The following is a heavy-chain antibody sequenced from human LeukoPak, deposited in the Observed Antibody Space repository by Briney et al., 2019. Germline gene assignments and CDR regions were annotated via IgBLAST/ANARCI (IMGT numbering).Heavy chain of an antibody. CDR3: AKDYYGSGSSPDY. CDR2: ISYDGSNK. Sequence: PGRSLRLSCAASGFTFSSYGMHWVRQAPGKGLEWVAVISYDGSNKYYADSVKGRFTISRDNSKNTLYLQMNSLRAEDTAVYYCAKDYYGSGSSPDYWGQGTLVTVSS. V-gene: IGHV3-30*18. D-gene: IGHD3-10*01. CDR1: GFTFSSYG. J-gene: IGHJ4*02.